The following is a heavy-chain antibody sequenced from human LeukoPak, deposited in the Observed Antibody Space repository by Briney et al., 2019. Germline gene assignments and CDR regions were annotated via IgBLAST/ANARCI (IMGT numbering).Heavy chain of an antibody. J-gene: IGHJ4*02. CDR2: IWYDGSNK. V-gene: IGHV3-33*06. D-gene: IGHD6-19*01. CDR1: GFTFSSYG. CDR3: AKEADSSGYVDY. Sequence: GRSLRLSCAASGFTFSSYGMHWVRQAPGKGLEWVAVIWYDGSNKYYADSVKGRFTISRDNSKNTLYLQMNSLRAEDTAVYYCAKEADSSGYVDYWGQGTLVTVSS.